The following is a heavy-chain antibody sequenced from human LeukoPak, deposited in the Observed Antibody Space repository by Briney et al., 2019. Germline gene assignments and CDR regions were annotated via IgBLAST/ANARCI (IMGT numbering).Heavy chain of an antibody. J-gene: IGHJ3*02. CDR1: GFTFSSYG. CDR3: AISEDAFDI. D-gene: IGHD3-3*02. Sequence: GGSMRLSCAASGFTFSSYGMSWVRQAPGKGLEWVSAISGSGGSTYYADSVKGRFTISRDNSKNTLYLQMNSLRAEDTAVYYCAISEDAFDIWGQGTMVTVSS. V-gene: IGHV3-23*01. CDR2: ISGSGGST.